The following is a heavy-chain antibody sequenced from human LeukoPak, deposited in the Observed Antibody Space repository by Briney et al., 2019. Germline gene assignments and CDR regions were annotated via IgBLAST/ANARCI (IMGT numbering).Heavy chain of an antibody. CDR2: ISYDGTYK. CDR1: GFTFSTYG. CDR3: ARGFRSATRPPALDY. V-gene: IGHV3-30*03. D-gene: IGHD2-15*01. J-gene: IGHJ4*02. Sequence: PGGSLRLSCAASGFTFSTYGMHWVRQAPGKGLEWVAVISYDGTYKYYADSVKGRFTISRDNAKNSLYLQMNSLRAEDTAVYYCARGFRSATRPPALDYWGQGTLVTVSS.